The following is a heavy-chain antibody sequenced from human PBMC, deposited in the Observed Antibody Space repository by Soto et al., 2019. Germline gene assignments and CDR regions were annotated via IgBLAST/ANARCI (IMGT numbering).Heavy chain of an antibody. J-gene: IGHJ5*02. Sequence: XESLSLPCSVSCGSISSSNWWSWVRQPPGKGLEWIGEIYHSGSTNYNPSLKSRVTISVDKSKNQFSLKLSSVTAADTAVYYCARGGYRSSWYGWFDTWGQGTLVTVSS. V-gene: IGHV4-4*02. CDR1: CGSISSSNW. CDR2: IYHSGST. CDR3: ARGGYRSSWYGWFDT. D-gene: IGHD6-13*01.